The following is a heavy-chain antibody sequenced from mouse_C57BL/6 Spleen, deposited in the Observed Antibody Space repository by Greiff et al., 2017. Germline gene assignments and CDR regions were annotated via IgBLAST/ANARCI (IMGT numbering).Heavy chain of an antibody. D-gene: IGHD2-5*01. CDR3: ARSVYYSNYDY. CDR2: IYPGSGST. Sequence: QVQLQQPGAELVKPGASVKMSCKASGYTFTSYWITWVKQRPGQGLEWIGDIYPGSGSTNYNEKFKSKATLTVDTSSSTAYMQLSSLTSENSAVYYCARSVYYSNYDYCGHSTTLTDSS. CDR1: GYTFTSYW. J-gene: IGHJ2*01. V-gene: IGHV1-55*01.